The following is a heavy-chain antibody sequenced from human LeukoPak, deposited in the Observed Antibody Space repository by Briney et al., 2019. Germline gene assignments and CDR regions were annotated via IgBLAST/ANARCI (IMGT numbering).Heavy chain of an antibody. CDR3: AKSSYYDSSGFYREYYFDY. CDR2: ISGTGGST. CDR1: GFTFSSYA. D-gene: IGHD3-22*01. J-gene: IGHJ4*02. V-gene: IGHV3-23*01. Sequence: GGSLRLSCAASGFTFSSYAMSWVRQAPGKGLEWVSSISGTGGSTHYADSVKGRFTISRDNSKNTLYLQMNSLRAGDTAVYYCAKSSYYDSSGFYREYYFDYWGQGTLVPVSS.